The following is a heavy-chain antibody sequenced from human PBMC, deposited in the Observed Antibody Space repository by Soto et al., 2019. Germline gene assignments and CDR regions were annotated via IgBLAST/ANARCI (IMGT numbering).Heavy chain of an antibody. CDR1: GFTFTSSA. V-gene: IGHV1-58*01. J-gene: IGHJ6*02. D-gene: IGHD2-2*01. CDR3: AADLGCSSTSCYTYYYYYGMDV. Sequence: ASVKVSCKASGFTFTSSAVQWVRQARGQRLEWIGWIVVGSGNTNYAQKFQERVTITRDMSTSTAYMELSSLRSEDTAVYYCAADLGCSSTSCYTYYYYYGMDVWGQGTTVTVSS. CDR2: IVVGSGNT.